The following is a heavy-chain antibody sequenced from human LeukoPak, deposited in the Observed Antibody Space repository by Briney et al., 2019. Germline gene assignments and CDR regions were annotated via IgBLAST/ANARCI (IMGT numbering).Heavy chain of an antibody. Sequence: GASVTVSCKASGYTFTGYYMHWVRQAPGQGLEWMGWINPNSGGTNYAQKFQGRVTMTRDTSISTAYMELSRLRSDDTAVYYCARWSIAVADFYFDYWGQGTLVTVSS. CDR3: ARWSIAVADFYFDY. V-gene: IGHV1-2*02. CDR1: GYTFTGYY. D-gene: IGHD6-19*01. J-gene: IGHJ4*02. CDR2: INPNSGGT.